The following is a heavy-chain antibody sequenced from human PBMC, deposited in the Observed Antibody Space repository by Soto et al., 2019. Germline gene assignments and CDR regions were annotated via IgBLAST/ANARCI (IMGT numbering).Heavy chain of an antibody. CDR3: ARSSSSSGVWYFDY. D-gene: IGHD6-6*01. CDR2: IYYSGST. CDR1: GGSISSSSYY. V-gene: IGHV4-39*01. J-gene: IGHJ4*02. Sequence: PSETLSLSCTVSGGSISSSSYYWGWIRQPPGKGLEWIGSIYYSGSTYYNPSLKSRVTISVDTSKNQFSLKLSSVTAADTAVYYCARSSSSSGVWYFDYWGQGTLVTVSS.